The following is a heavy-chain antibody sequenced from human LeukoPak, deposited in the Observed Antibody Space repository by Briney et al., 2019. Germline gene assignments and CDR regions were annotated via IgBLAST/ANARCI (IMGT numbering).Heavy chain of an antibody. J-gene: IGHJ4*02. CDR3: AKGHYYGSGSLDY. D-gene: IGHD3-10*01. CDR1: GFTFSSYG. Sequence: GGSLRLSCSASGFTFSSYGMSWVRQAPGKGLEWVSAIGGRDGSTYYADSVKGRFTISRDNSKNTLYVQMNSLRAEDTAVYYCAKGHYYGSGSLDYWGQGTLVTVSS. V-gene: IGHV3-23*01. CDR2: IGGRDGST.